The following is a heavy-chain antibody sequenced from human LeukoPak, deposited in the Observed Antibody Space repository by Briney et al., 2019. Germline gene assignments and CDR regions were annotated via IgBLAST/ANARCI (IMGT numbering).Heavy chain of an antibody. CDR3: ARDLVLSYYDILTGQLDY. Sequence: ASVKVSRKASGYTFTGYYMHWVRQAPGQGPEWMGWINPNSGGTNYAQKFQGRVTMTGDTSISTAYMELSRLRSDDTAVYYCARDLVLSYYDILTGQLDYWGQGTLVTVSS. V-gene: IGHV1-2*02. CDR1: GYTFTGYY. J-gene: IGHJ4*02. D-gene: IGHD3-9*01. CDR2: INPNSGGT.